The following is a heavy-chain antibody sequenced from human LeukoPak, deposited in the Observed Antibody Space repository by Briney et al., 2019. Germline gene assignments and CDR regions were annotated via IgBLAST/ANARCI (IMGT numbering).Heavy chain of an antibody. D-gene: IGHD6-13*01. CDR2: ISAYNGDT. CDR1: GYTFTSYG. Sequence: GASVKVSCKAFGYTFTSYGISWVRQAPGQGLEWMGWISAYNGDTNYAQKFQGRVTMTTDTSTTTAYMELSSLRSEDTAVYYCARGQRFTSWYYYNILYWLDPWGQGTLVTVSS. CDR3: ARGQRFTSWYYYNILYWLDP. J-gene: IGHJ5*02. V-gene: IGHV1-18*01.